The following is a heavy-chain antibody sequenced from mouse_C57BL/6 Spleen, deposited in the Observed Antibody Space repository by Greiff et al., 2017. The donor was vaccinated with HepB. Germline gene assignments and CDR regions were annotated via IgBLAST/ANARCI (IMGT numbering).Heavy chain of an antibody. CDR1: GFTFSDYG. Sequence: EVMLVESGGGLVKPGGSLKLSCAASGFTFSDYGMHWVRQAPEKGLEWVAYISSGSSTIYYADTVKGRFTISRDNAKNTLFLQMTSLRSEDTAMYYCAKSFYYGPSYWYFDVWGTGTTVTVSS. J-gene: IGHJ1*03. V-gene: IGHV5-17*01. CDR2: ISSGSSTI. D-gene: IGHD1-1*01. CDR3: AKSFYYGPSYWYFDV.